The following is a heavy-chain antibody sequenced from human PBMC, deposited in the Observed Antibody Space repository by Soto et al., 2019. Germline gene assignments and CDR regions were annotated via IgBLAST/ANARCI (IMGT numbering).Heavy chain of an antibody. CDR3: AREYPSTYYFDS. CDR1: GFTFSSYF. CDR2: IKPSGGIT. Sequence: ASVKVPCKASGFTFSSYFMHWFRQAPGQGLQWVGIIKPSGGITDYAQEFQDKVTMTRDTSTSTVYMELSSLTSADTAVYYCAREYPSTYYFDSWGQGTLVTVSS. J-gene: IGHJ4*02. V-gene: IGHV1-46*01.